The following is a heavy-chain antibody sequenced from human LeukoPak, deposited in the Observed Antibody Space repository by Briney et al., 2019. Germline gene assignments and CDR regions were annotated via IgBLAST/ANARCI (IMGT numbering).Heavy chain of an antibody. CDR3: ARTVGAPNWFDP. CDR1: GGSISSSSYY. CDR2: IYYSGST. J-gene: IGHJ5*02. D-gene: IGHD1-26*01. V-gene: IGHV4-39*07. Sequence: KPSETLSLTCTVSGGSISSSSYYWGWVRQPQGEGLEWIGSIYYSGSTYYNPSLKSRVTISVDTSKNQFSLRLSSVTAADTAVYYCARTVGAPNWFDPWGQGTLVTVSS.